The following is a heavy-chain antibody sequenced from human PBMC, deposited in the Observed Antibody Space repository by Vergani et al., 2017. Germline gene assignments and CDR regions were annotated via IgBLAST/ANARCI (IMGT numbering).Heavy chain of an antibody. D-gene: IGHD3-9*01. Sequence: EVQLVESGGGLVKPGGSLKLSCAASGFTFSSYSMNWVRQAPGKGLEWVSSISSSSSYIYYADSVKGRFTMSRDNAKNSLYLQMNSLRSEDTAVYYCARVGPDILTGYGLDYWGQGTLVTVSS. V-gene: IGHV3-21*01. CDR1: GFTFSSYS. CDR3: ARVGPDILTGYGLDY. CDR2: ISSSSSYI. J-gene: IGHJ4*02.